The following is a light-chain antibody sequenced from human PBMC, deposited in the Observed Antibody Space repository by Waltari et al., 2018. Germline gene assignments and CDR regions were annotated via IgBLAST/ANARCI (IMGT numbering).Light chain of an antibody. Sequence: QSALTQPASVSGSPGQSITISCTGISSYFRNYNLVSWDRQHTGEAPKPQTKEDIKRPSGVSYRFSGSKSCDTASLTISGLQAEDESDYYCCSYAGVSTWVFGGGTKVTVL. V-gene: IGLV2-23*01. CDR1: SSYFRNYNL. CDR3: CSYAGVSTWV. CDR2: EDI. J-gene: IGLJ3*02.